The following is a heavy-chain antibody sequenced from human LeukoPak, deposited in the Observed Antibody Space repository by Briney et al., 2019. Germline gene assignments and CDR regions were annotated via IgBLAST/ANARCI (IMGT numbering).Heavy chain of an antibody. Sequence: GRSLRLSCAASGFSFSNYGMHWVRQAPGKGLEWVAVIWYDGVNKYYADSVKGRFTISRDNAKSTLYLQMNSLRVEDTGVYYCATAGQWRYDSWGLGTLVTVSS. CDR3: ATAGQWRYDS. CDR2: IWYDGVNK. J-gene: IGHJ4*02. V-gene: IGHV3-33*03. D-gene: IGHD6-19*01. CDR1: GFSFSNYG.